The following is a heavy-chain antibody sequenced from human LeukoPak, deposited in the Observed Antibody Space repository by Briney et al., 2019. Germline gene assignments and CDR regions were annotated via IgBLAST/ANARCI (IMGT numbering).Heavy chain of an antibody. CDR1: GFIFRNYG. J-gene: IGHJ4*02. D-gene: IGHD6-19*01. CDR2: VSPNGETA. V-gene: IGHV3-23*01. Sequence: GGSLRLSCAASGFIFRNYGMNWVRQPPGKGLEWVSGVSPNGETAYYADSVKGRFTISRDNSKNTLYLQMKSLKPEDTAVYYCARDPVGGKPDYFDYWGQGTLVTVSS. CDR3: ARDPVGGKPDYFDY.